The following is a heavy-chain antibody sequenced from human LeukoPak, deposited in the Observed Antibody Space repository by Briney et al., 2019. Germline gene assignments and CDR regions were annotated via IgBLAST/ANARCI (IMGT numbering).Heavy chain of an antibody. CDR2: INGNGDTI. Sequence: TGGSLRLSCAASGFTFNSYSMNWVRQAPGKGLEWVSYINGNGDTIYYADSVKGRFTISRDNTKNSLYLQMNSLRAEDTAVYYCARDDGGSYPTTLEYWGQGTLVTVSS. CDR1: GFTFNSYS. D-gene: IGHD1-26*01. V-gene: IGHV3-48*04. CDR3: ARDDGGSYPTTLEY. J-gene: IGHJ4*02.